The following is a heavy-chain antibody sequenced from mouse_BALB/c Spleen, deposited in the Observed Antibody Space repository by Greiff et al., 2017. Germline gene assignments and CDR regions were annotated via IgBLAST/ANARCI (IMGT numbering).Heavy chain of an antibody. V-gene: IGHV1-63*02. J-gene: IGHJ1*01. Sequence: VQLQQSGAELVRPGTSVKISCKASGYTFTNYWLGWVKQRPGHGLEWIGDIYPGGGYTNYNEKFKGKATLTADTSSSTAYMQLSSLTSEDSAVYFCLYYRYDEGYFDVWGAGTTVTVSS. CDR3: LYYRYDEGYFDV. D-gene: IGHD2-14*01. CDR2: IYPGGGYT. CDR1: GYTFTNYW.